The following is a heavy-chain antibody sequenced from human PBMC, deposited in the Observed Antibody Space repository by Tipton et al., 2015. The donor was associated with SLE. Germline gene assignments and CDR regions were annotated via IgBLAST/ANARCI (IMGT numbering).Heavy chain of an antibody. CDR1: GFTFSSFE. D-gene: IGHD6-19*01. J-gene: IGHJ3*01. CDR2: ITTSGSAT. V-gene: IGHV3-48*03. CDR3: ARELIAVGGDACDV. Sequence: SLRLSCAASGFTFSSFEKNWVRQAPGKGLEWVSYITTSGSATHYADSVKGRFTISRDNAKNSLYLQMNSLRVEDTAIYYCARELIAVGGDACDVWGQGTKVTVSS.